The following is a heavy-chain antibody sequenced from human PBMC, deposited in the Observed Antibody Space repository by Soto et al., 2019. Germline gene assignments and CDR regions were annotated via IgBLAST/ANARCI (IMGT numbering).Heavy chain of an antibody. J-gene: IGHJ5*02. CDR3: ARDQYSGYDFAL. V-gene: IGHV4-30-4*01. CDR1: GASIAGGSYY. Sequence: QVQLRESGPGLVKPSQTLLLTCSVSGASIAGGSYYWSWLRQPPGKGLEWIGYIPSGGRPFYPPSLASRSTISSDTSKNQLSLQLASVTAADTAVYYCARDQYSGYDFALWGQGTLVTVSS. CDR2: IPSGGRP. D-gene: IGHD5-12*01.